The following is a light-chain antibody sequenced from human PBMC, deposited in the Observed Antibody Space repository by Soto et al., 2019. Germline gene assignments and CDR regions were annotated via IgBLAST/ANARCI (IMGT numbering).Light chain of an antibody. Sequence: HYVLTQPAYVSGSPGQTINISCTGTSTDVGGYKYVSWYQQHPGKAPKLMIYDVISRPSGISNRFSGSKSGNTAFLIISGLQAEDEDEYCYIRYIHSVTNVLATGIDATVL. CDR1: STDVGGYKY. CDR3: IRYIHSVTNV. J-gene: IGLJ1*01. V-gene: IGLV2-14*01. CDR2: DVI.